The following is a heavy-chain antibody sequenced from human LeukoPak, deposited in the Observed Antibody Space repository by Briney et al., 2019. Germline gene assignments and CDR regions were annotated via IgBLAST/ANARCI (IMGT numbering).Heavy chain of an antibody. CDR2: ISSSSTTI. CDR1: GVTFSSNS. Sequence: PGGSLRLSCAASGVTFSSNSMKWVRQAPGKGLEWVSYISSSSTTILYADSVKGRFTISRDNAKNSLYLQMNSLRAEDTAVYYCARGSSAGASLRHDYWGQGTLVTVSS. V-gene: IGHV3-48*01. D-gene: IGHD1-26*01. CDR3: ARGSSAGASLRHDY. J-gene: IGHJ4*02.